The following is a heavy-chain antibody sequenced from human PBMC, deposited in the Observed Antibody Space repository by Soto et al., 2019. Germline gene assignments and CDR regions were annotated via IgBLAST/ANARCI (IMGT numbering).Heavy chain of an antibody. J-gene: IGHJ5*02. Sequence: EVQLVESGGGLVQPGGSLRLSCAASGFTFSSYSMNWVRQAPGKGLEWVSYISSSSTTKYYADSVKGRFTISRDNAKNXVYLQMTSLRAEDTAVYYCARDGCSGSNCLNWFDPWGQGTLVTVSS. V-gene: IGHV3-48*01. CDR1: GFTFSSYS. CDR2: ISSSSTTK. CDR3: ARDGCSGSNCLNWFDP. D-gene: IGHD2-15*01.